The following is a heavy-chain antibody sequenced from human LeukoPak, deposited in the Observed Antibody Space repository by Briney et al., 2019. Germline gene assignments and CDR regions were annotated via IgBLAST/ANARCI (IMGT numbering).Heavy chain of an antibody. Sequence: SETLSLTCAVYGGSFSGYYWSWIRQPPGKGLEWIGEINHSGSTNYNPSLKSRVTISVDTSKNQFSLKLSSVTAADTAVYYCASRRDPFDYWGQGTLVTVSS. V-gene: IGHV4-34*01. CDR2: INHSGST. CDR3: ASRRDPFDY. CDR1: GGSFSGYY. J-gene: IGHJ4*02.